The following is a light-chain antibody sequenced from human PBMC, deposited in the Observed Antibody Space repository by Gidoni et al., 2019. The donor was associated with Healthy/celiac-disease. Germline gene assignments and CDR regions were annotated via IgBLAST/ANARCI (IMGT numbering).Light chain of an antibody. V-gene: IGKV1-39*01. Sequence: DIPMTQSPSSLSASVGDRVTITCRASKSISSYLNWYQQKPGKAPKLLIYAASSLQSGVPSRFSGSGSGTDFTLTISSLQPEDFATYYCQQSYSTTFGGGTKVEIK. J-gene: IGKJ4*02. CDR2: AAS. CDR3: QQSYSTT. CDR1: KSISSY.